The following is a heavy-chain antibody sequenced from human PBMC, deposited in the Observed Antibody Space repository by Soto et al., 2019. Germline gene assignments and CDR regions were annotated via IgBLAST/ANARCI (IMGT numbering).Heavy chain of an antibody. CDR2: IYWDDDR. CDR1: GFSLSTSGVG. J-gene: IGHJ5*02. Sequence: SGPTLVNPPQALTLTCTFSGFSLSTSGVGVGWVRQPPGKALEWLALIYWDDDRRYNPSLRSRLAIFQDTPKNLVVLIMTNMDPEDTATYYCAHRVVWRPSDWSLGWFDPWGQGTLVTVSS. CDR3: AHRVVWRPSDWSLGWFDP. V-gene: IGHV2-5*02. D-gene: IGHD3-9*01.